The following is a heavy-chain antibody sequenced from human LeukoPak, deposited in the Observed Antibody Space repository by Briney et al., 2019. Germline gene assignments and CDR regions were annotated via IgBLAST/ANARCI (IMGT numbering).Heavy chain of an antibody. CDR3: ARAAGDCSGGSCYRPFDY. J-gene: IGHJ4*02. Sequence: PGGSLRLSCAASGFTFDDYGMSWVRQAPGKGLEWVSGINWNGGSTGYADSVEGRFTISRDNAKNSLYLQMNSLRAEDTALYYCARAAGDCSGGSCYRPFDYWGQGTLVTVSS. CDR2: INWNGGST. V-gene: IGHV3-20*04. D-gene: IGHD2-15*01. CDR1: GFTFDDYG.